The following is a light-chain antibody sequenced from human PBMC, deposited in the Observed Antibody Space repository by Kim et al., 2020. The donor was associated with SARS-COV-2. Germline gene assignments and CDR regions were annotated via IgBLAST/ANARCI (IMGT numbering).Light chain of an antibody. CDR1: NIGSKS. V-gene: IGLV3-21*04. CDR3: QVWDSSSDHRV. Sequence: APRNTARITCGGNNIGSKSVHWYQQKPGQAPVLVIYYDSDRPSGIPERFSGSNSGNTATLTISRVEAGDEADYYCQVWDSSSDHRVFGGGTQLTVL. CDR2: YDS. J-gene: IGLJ3*02.